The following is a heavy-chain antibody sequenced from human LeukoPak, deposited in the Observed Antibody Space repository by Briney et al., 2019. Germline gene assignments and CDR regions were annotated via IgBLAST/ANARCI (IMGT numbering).Heavy chain of an antibody. CDR3: ARGDSGSYTSPKKLGFDI. V-gene: IGHV4-4*07. Sequence: TSGSTNYNPSLKSRVPMSVDTSKNEFTLKMSSVTAADTAVYYCARGDSGSYTSPKKLGFDIWGQGTMVTVSS. J-gene: IGHJ3*02. CDR2: TSGST. D-gene: IGHD1-26*01.